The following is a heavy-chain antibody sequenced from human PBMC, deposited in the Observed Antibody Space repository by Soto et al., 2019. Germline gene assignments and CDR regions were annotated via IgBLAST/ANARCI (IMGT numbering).Heavy chain of an antibody. CDR3: AKADASGYNSLLFDF. V-gene: IGHV3-23*01. D-gene: IGHD3-22*01. CDR1: GFSFRSYS. J-gene: IGHJ4*02. Sequence: EIQLLESGGGLVQPGGSLRLSCAASGFSFRSYSMSWVRQAPGEGLEWVSAISGSGGDTYYADSVKGRFSISRDNSKNTVFVQMNTLRAEDTAIYYCAKADASGYNSLLFDFWGQGTLVTVSS. CDR2: ISGSGGDT.